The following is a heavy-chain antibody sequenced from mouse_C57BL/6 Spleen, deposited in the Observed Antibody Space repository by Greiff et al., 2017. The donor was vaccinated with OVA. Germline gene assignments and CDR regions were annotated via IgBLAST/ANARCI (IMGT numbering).Heavy chain of an antibody. V-gene: IGHV1-15*01. Sequence: VKLQESGAELVRPGASVTLSCKASGYTFTDYEMHWVKQTPVHGLEWIGAIDPETGGTAYNQKFKGKAILTADKSSSTAYMELRSLTSEDSAVYYCTGWGSRFDCWGQGTTLTVSS. J-gene: IGHJ2*01. CDR3: TGWGSRFDC. CDR2: IDPETGGT. D-gene: IGHD1-1*01. CDR1: GYTFTDYE.